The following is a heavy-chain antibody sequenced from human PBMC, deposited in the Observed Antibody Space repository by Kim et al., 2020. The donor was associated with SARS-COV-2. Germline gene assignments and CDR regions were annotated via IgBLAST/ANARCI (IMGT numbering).Heavy chain of an antibody. CDR3: ARAILGDYVPYYYYGMDV. D-gene: IGHD4-17*01. Sequence: KDRLTISRDNSKNSRYLQMNSLGAEDTAVYYCARAILGDYVPYYYYGMDVWGQGTTVTVSS. V-gene: IGHV3-11*06. J-gene: IGHJ6*02.